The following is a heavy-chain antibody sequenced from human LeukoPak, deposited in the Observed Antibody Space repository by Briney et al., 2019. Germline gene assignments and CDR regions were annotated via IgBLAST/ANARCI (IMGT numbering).Heavy chain of an antibody. J-gene: IGHJ4*02. Sequence: PGRSLRPSCAASGFTFSSYGMHWVRQAPGKGLEWVAVIWYDGSNKYYADSVKGRFTISRDNSKNTLYLQMNSLRAEDTAVYYCAKDHKMASPNPVDYWGQGTLVTVSS. V-gene: IGHV3-33*06. CDR2: IWYDGSNK. CDR1: GFTFSSYG. D-gene: IGHD5-24*01. CDR3: AKDHKMASPNPVDY.